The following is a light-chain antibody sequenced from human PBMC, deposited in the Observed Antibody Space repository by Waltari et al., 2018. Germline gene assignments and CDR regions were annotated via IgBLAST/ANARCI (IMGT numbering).Light chain of an antibody. V-gene: IGKV3-20*01. J-gene: IGKJ1*01. Sequence: EIVLTQSPGTLSLSPGERATLSCWASQSVGRSLAWYLQKRGQAPRLLIYGASTRATGIPDRFSGSGSGTDFSLTISRLEPEDFAVYYCQHYVKLPVTFGQGTKVEIK. CDR1: QSVGRS. CDR3: QHYVKLPVT. CDR2: GAS.